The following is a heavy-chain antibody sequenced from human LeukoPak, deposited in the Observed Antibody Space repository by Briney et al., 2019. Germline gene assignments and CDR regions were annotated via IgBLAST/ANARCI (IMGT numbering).Heavy chain of an antibody. CDR1: GFTLSAYG. V-gene: IGHV3-48*03. D-gene: IGHD6-13*01. Sequence: GDSLRLSCVASGFTLSAYGMIGVRQPPGKGREGISYINVCGDAMNYADCVKGRFTTSRDDAKNTVYLQMNSLRVDDPGIYYCARKMDLPGPVGRDRFFDFWGRGTRITVSS. CDR2: INVCGDAM. CDR3: ARKMDLPGPVGRDRFFDF. J-gene: IGHJ2*01.